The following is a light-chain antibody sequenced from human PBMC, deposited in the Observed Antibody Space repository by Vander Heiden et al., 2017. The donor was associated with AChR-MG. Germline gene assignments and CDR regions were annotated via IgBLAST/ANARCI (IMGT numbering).Light chain of an antibody. CDR1: SSNIGSNT. V-gene: IGLV1-44*01. CDR2: GHN. CDR3: AAWDDSLSGVG. J-gene: IGLJ3*02. Sequence: QSVLTQPPSASGTPGQRVTISCSGSSSNIGSNTVNWYQQLPGTAPKLLIYGHNQRPSGVPDRFSGSKSGTSASLAISGLQSEDEADDYCAAWDDSLSGVGFGGGTKLTVL.